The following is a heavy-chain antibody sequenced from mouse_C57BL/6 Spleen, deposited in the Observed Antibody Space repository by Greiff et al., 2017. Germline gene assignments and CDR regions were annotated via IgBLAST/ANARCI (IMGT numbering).Heavy chain of an antibody. J-gene: IGHJ4*01. V-gene: IGHV5-17*01. Sequence: EVKLVESGGGLVKPGGSLKLSCAASGFTFSDYGMHWVRQAPEKGLEWVAYISSGSSTIYYADTVKGRFTISRDNAKNTMFLQMTSLRSEDTAMYYCARSNSLYAMDYWGQGTSVTVSS. CDR1: GFTFSDYG. CDR3: ARSNSLYAMDY. CDR2: ISSGSSTI.